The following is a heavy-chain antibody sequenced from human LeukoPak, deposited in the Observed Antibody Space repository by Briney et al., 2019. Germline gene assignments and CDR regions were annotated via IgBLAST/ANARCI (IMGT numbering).Heavy chain of an antibody. Sequence: ASVKVSCKASGGTFSSYAISWVRQAPGQGLEWMGGIIPIFGTANYAQKLQGRVTITADESTSTAYMELSSLRSEDTAVYYCAREYYDSSGSDYYGMDVWGQGTTVTVSS. CDR1: GGTFSSYA. D-gene: IGHD3-22*01. CDR2: IIPIFGTA. V-gene: IGHV1-69*13. J-gene: IGHJ6*02. CDR3: AREYYDSSGSDYYGMDV.